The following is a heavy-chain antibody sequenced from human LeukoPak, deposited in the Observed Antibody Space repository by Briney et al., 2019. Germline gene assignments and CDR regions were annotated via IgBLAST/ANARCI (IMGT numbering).Heavy chain of an antibody. D-gene: IGHD1-26*01. V-gene: IGHV4-30-4*07. CDR1: GGSISSGGYS. Sequence: PSETLSLTCAVSGGSISSGGYSWSWIRQPPGKGLEWIGYIYYSGSTYYNASLQSRVTISIDTSKNQFSLRLNSVTAADTAMYFCVKSGGYGLIDYWGQGTLVTVSS. J-gene: IGHJ4*02. CDR2: IYYSGST. CDR3: VKSGGYGLIDY.